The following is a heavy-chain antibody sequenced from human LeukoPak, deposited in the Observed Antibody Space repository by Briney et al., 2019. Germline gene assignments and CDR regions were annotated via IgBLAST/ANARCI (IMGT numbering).Heavy chain of an antibody. CDR2: IRIDGNNK. Sequence: GGSLRLSCGASGFTFSNYDMLCARQAPGKGLQRVASIRIDGNNKYYADSVKGRFTISRDNSKNTLYLQMNSLRTEDTAVYYCARDKDHAFDIWGQGTMVTVSS. CDR3: ARDKDHAFDI. CDR1: GFTFSNYD. J-gene: IGHJ3*02. V-gene: IGHV3-30*02.